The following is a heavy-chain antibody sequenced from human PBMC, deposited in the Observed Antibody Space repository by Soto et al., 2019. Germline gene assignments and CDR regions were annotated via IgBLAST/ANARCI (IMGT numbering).Heavy chain of an antibody. Sequence: QVQLQQWGAGLLKPSETLSLTCAVYGGSFSGYYWSWIRQPPGKGLEWIGEINHSGSTNYNPSLKSRVTISVDTSKNQFSLKLSSVTAADTAVYYCARGRYGSGSYYKVFGGSYFDYWGQGTLVTVSS. D-gene: IGHD3-10*01. CDR3: ARGRYGSGSYYKVFGGSYFDY. V-gene: IGHV4-34*01. CDR1: GGSFSGYY. J-gene: IGHJ4*02. CDR2: INHSGST.